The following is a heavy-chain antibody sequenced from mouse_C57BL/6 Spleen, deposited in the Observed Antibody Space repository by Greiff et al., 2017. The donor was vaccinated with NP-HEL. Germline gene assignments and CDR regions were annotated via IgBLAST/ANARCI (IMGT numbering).Heavy chain of an antibody. CDR2: ISSGSSTI. D-gene: IGHD2-5*01. CDR3: ARLGSNYWYFDV. Sequence: EVHLVESGGGLVKPGGSLKLSCAASGFTFSDYGMHWVRQAPEKGLEWVGYISSGSSTIYYEDTVQVRFTISRDNAKNTLFLQMTSLRSEDTAMYYCARLGSNYWYFDVWGTGTTVTVSS. CDR1: GFTFSDYG. J-gene: IGHJ1*03. V-gene: IGHV5-17*01.